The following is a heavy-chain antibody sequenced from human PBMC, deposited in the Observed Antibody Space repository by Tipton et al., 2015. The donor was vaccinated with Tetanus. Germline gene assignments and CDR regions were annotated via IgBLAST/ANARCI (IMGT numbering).Heavy chain of an antibody. D-gene: IGHD3-3*01. CDR2: INHSGST. CDR1: GGSFSGYY. V-gene: IGHV4-34*01. CDR3: AGVLRSESVGWFDP. Sequence: TLSLTCAVYGGSFSGYYWSWIRQPPGKGLEWIGEINHSGSTNYNPSLKSRVTISVDKSKNQFSLRLTSVTAADTAVYFCAGVLRSESVGWFDPWGQGTLVTVSS. J-gene: IGHJ5*02.